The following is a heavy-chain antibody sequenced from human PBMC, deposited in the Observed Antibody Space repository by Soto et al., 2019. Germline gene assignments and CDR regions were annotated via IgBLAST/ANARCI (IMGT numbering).Heavy chain of an antibody. CDR3: ARVGGEAVAGPNDY. D-gene: IGHD6-19*01. CDR2: ISSSSSYI. CDR1: VFTFSSYS. J-gene: IGHJ4*02. Sequence: GGSLRLSCSASVFTFSSYSMNWVRQAPGKGLEWVSSISSSSSYIYYADSVKGRFTISRDNAKNSLYLQMNSLRAEDTAVYYCARVGGEAVAGPNDYWGQGTLVTVSS. V-gene: IGHV3-21*01.